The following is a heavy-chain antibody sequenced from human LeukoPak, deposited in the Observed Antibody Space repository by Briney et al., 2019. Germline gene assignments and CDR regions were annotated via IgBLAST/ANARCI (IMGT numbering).Heavy chain of an antibody. CDR3: ARSPRGAYYHYYMDV. CDR2: IIPIFGTA. CDR1: GGTFKNYA. V-gene: IGHV1-69*13. D-gene: IGHD3-16*01. J-gene: IGHJ6*03. Sequence: WASVKVSCKASGGTFKNYAFTWVRQAPRQGLERMGGIIPIFGTADYAPQFQGRVPITADEVRSTVYMDLSSLRSEDTAVYYCARSPRGAYYHYYMDVWGKGTTVTVSS.